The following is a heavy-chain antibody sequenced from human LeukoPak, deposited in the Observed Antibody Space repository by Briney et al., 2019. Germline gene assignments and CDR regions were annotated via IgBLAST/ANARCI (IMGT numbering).Heavy chain of an antibody. Sequence: PGGSLRLSCAASGFIFSDSAIHWVRQASGKGLEWAGRIRSKENSFATAYGASVQGRFTISRDDSKNTAYLQMNSLKIEDTALYYCTRHELGEPGDYWGQGTLVTVSS. CDR1: GFIFSDSA. J-gene: IGHJ4*02. D-gene: IGHD3-16*01. CDR2: IRSKENSFAT. CDR3: TRHELGEPGDY. V-gene: IGHV3-73*01.